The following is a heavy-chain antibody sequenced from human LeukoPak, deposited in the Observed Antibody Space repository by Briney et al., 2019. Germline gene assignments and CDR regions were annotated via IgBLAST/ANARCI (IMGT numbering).Heavy chain of an antibody. V-gene: IGHV3-30-3*01. CDR1: GFTFSYYT. D-gene: IGHD6-13*01. CDR2: ISYDGSNE. CDR3: AKDSLEAAGNWDS. Sequence: GRSLRLSCAASGFTFSYYTMHWVRQAPGKGLEWVAVISYDGSNEYYADSVKGRFTISRDNSKNSLYLQMNSLRTEDTALYYCAKDSLEAAGNWDSWGQGTLVTVSS. J-gene: IGHJ4*02.